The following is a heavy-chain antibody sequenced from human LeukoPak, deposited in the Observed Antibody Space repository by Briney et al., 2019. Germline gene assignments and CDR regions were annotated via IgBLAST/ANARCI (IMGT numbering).Heavy chain of an antibody. CDR1: GFTFSSYA. CDR3: ARGQQHWFDP. Sequence: GGSLRLSCAASGFTFSSYAMHWVRQAPGKGLEYVSAISSNGGSTYYANSVKGRFTISRDNSKNTLYLQMGSLRAEDMAVYYCARGQQHWFDPWGQGTLVTVSS. V-gene: IGHV3-64*01. J-gene: IGHJ5*02. CDR2: ISSNGGST. D-gene: IGHD6-13*01.